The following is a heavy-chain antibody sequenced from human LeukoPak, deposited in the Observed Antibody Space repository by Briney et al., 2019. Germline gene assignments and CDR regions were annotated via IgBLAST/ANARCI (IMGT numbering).Heavy chain of an antibody. J-gene: IGHJ4*02. CDR3: AREEGFIDY. Sequence: GGSLRLSCAVSGFTVSSNYMNWVRQAPGKGLEWVSVIYSGGSTYYADSVKGRFTISRDNSKNTLYPQMNSLRAEDTAVYYCAREEGFIDYWGQGTLVTVSS. D-gene: IGHD2-15*01. CDR2: IYSGGST. V-gene: IGHV3-53*01. CDR1: GFTVSSNY.